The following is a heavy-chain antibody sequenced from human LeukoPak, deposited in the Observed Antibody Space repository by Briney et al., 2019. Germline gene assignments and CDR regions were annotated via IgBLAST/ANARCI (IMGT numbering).Heavy chain of an antibody. Sequence: GGSLRLSCVASGFTFSSSWMTWVRQAPGKGLEWMASIREDGSQKTAVDSVRGRFTISRDNAKNSVYLQMDSLRAEDTAVYYCARGPTNGQAFDYWGQGTLVTVSS. CDR3: ARGPTNGQAFDY. V-gene: IGHV3-7*01. CDR1: GFTFSSSW. D-gene: IGHD2-8*01. CDR2: IREDGSQK. J-gene: IGHJ4*02.